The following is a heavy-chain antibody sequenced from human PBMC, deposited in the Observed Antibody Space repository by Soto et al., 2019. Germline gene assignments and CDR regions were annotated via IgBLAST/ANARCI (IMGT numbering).Heavy chain of an antibody. D-gene: IGHD1-1*01. CDR2: IYPADSDS. CDR3: ARRRGLQLPYYLDL. CDR1: GYSFTSYW. J-gene: IGHJ4*02. V-gene: IGHV5-51*01. Sequence: GESLKISCQGSGYSFTSYWIGWVRQMPGKGLEWMGIIYPADSDSRYSPSFQGQVTISADRSINTAYLQWSSLRASDTAMYYCARRRGLQLPYYLDLWGQGTLVTFSS.